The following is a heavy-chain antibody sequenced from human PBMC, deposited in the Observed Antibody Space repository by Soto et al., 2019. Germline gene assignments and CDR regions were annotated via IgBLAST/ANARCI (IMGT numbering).Heavy chain of an antibody. Sequence: HPGGSLRLSCAASGFTFSSYAMHWVRQAPGKGLEYVSAISSNGGSTYYANSVKGRFTISRDNSKNTLYLQMGSLRAEDMAVYYCAREGAARPGPWSHFDYWGQGTLVTVSS. CDR3: AREGAARPGPWSHFDY. CDR1: GFTFSSYA. D-gene: IGHD6-6*01. V-gene: IGHV3-64*01. CDR2: ISSNGGST. J-gene: IGHJ4*02.